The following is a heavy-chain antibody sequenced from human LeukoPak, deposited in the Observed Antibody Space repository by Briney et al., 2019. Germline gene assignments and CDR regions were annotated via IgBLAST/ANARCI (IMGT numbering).Heavy chain of an antibody. V-gene: IGHV1-8*01. Sequence: ASVKVSCKTSGYTFTSYDINWVRQATGQGLEWMGWMNPNSGNTGYAQKFQGRVTMTRNTSISTAYMELSSLRSEDTAVYYCARDRIFGVVIGFDPWGQGTLVTVSS. J-gene: IGHJ5*02. D-gene: IGHD3-3*01. CDR3: ARDRIFGVVIGFDP. CDR1: GYTFTSYD. CDR2: MNPNSGNT.